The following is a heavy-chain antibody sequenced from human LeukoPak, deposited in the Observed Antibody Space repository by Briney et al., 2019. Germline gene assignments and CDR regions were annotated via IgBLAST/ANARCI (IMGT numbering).Heavy chain of an antibody. J-gene: IGHJ4*02. CDR3: ARGSSSYSGSYWSFDY. CDR2: IYYSGST. V-gene: IGHV4-31*03. CDR1: GGSISSGGYY. Sequence: NASQTLSLTCTVSGGSISSGGYYWSWIRQHPGKGLEWIGYIYYSGSTYYNPSLKRRVTISVDTSKNQFSLKLSSVTAADTAVYYCARGSSSYSGSYWSFDYWGQGTLVTVSS. D-gene: IGHD1-26*01.